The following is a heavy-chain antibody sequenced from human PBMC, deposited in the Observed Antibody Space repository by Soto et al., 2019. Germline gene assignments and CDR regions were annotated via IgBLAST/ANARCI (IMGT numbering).Heavy chain of an antibody. Sequence: GGSLRLSCAASGFTFSSYAMSWVRQAPGKGLEWVSAISGSGGSTYYADSVKGRFTISRDNSKNTLYLQMNSLRAEDTAVYYCAKDRVENCSSTSCQSVVPFDYWGQGTLVTVSS. V-gene: IGHV3-23*01. CDR3: AKDRVENCSSTSCQSVVPFDY. D-gene: IGHD2-2*01. CDR2: ISGSGGST. J-gene: IGHJ4*02. CDR1: GFTFSSYA.